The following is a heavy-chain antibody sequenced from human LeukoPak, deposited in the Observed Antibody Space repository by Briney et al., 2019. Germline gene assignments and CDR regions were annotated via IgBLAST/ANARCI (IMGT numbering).Heavy chain of an antibody. V-gene: IGHV4-31*03. J-gene: IGHJ4*02. CDR2: THTSGST. Sequence: SETLSLTCTVSGGSISSGAYYWTWIRQHPGKGLEWIGYTHTSGSTYYNPSLKSRVTISVDTSKNQFSLKLSSMTAADTAVYYCARVGFTGYHFDYWGQGTLVTVSP. D-gene: IGHD5-18*01. CDR3: ARVGFTGYHFDY. CDR1: GGSISSGAYY.